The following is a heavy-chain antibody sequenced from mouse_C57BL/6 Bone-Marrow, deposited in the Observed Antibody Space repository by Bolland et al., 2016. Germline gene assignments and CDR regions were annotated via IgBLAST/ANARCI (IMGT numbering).Heavy chain of an antibody. V-gene: IGHV1-82*01. J-gene: IGHJ3*01. D-gene: IGHD2-10*02. CDR2: DGDT. Sequence: DGDTNYNGKFKGKATLTADKSSSTAYMQLSSLTSEDSAVYFCAPYGPFAYWGQGTLV. CDR3: APYGPFAY.